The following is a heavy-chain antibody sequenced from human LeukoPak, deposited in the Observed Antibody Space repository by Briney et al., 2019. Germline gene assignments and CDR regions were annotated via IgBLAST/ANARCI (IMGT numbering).Heavy chain of an antibody. V-gene: IGHV4-59*01. Sequence: PSETLSLTCTVSGGSISSYYWSWLRQPPGKGLEWIGYIYYSGSTNYNPSLKSRVTISVDTSKNQFSLKLSSVTAADTAVYYCARGSPPVLLLGAFDIWGQGTMVTVSS. D-gene: IGHD3-10*01. CDR3: ARGSPPVLLLGAFDI. J-gene: IGHJ3*02. CDR1: GGSISSYY. CDR2: IYYSGST.